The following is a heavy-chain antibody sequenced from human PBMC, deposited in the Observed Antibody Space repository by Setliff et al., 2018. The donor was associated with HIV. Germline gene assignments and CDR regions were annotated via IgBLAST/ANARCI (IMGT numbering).Heavy chain of an antibody. CDR1: GFTFTNSA. V-gene: IGHV1-58*02. D-gene: IGHD3-10*01. CDR2: IVVGSYNT. Sequence: GASVKVSCKASGFTFTNSAMQWVRQARGQRLEWIGWIVVGSYNTNYAQKSQERVTITRDLSTSTAYMELSSLRSEDTAVYYCAAASNRRVRGVNLHYYYYMDVWGKGTTVTVSS. J-gene: IGHJ6*03. CDR3: AAASNRRVRGVNLHYYYYMDV.